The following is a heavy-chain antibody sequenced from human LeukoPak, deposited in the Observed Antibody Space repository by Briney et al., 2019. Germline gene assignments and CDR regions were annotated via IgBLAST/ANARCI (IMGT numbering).Heavy chain of an antibody. Sequence: GGSLRLSCAASGFTFSNYAMHWVRQAPGKGLEWVTVISYDGSNKYYADSVKGRFTISRDNSKNTLYLQMNSLRAEDTAVYYCARESGSDYRPRLDYWGQGTLVTVSS. J-gene: IGHJ4*02. CDR1: GFTFSNYA. CDR2: ISYDGSNK. CDR3: ARESGSDYRPRLDY. V-gene: IGHV3-30-3*01. D-gene: IGHD3-10*01.